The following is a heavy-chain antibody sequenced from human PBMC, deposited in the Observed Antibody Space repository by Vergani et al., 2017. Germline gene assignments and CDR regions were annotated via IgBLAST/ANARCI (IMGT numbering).Heavy chain of an antibody. J-gene: IGHJ6*02. CDR3: ARHRGYDLYYGMDV. V-gene: IGHV5-10-1*01. CDR1: GYSSTSYW. Sequence: EVQLVQSGAEVKKPGESLRISCKGSGYSSTSYWISWVRQVPGKGLEWMGRIDPSGSYPNYSPSFQGHVTVSADKSISTAYLQWRSRKASDNAMDFCARHRGYDLYYGMDVWGQGTTVTVSS. D-gene: IGHD5-12*01. CDR2: IDPSGSYP.